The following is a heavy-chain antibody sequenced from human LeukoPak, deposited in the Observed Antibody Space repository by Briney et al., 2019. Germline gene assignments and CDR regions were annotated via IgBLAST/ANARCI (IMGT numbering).Heavy chain of an antibody. V-gene: IGHV4-59*08. CDR2: IYYSGST. D-gene: IGHD3-16*02. CDR3: ARPSETLRSDAFDI. CDR1: GGSFSGYY. Sequence: SETLSLTCAVYGGSFSGYYWSWIRQPPGKGLEWIGYIYYSGSTNYNPSLKSRVTISVDTSKNQFSLKLSSVTAADTAVYYCARPSETLRSDAFDIWGQGTMVTVSS. J-gene: IGHJ3*02.